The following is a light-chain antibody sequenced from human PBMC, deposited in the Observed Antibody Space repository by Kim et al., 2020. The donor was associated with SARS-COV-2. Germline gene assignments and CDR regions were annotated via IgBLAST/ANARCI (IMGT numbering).Light chain of an antibody. V-gene: IGLV4-69*01. CDR1: SGHSSYA. CDR2: LNSDGSH. J-gene: IGLJ3*02. CDR3: QTWGTGIRV. Sequence: ASVKHTCSPSSGHSSYAIAWHQQQPEKGPRYLMKLNSDGSHSKGDGIPDRVSGSSSGAERYLTISSLQAEDEADYYCQTWGTGIRVFGGGTKLTVL.